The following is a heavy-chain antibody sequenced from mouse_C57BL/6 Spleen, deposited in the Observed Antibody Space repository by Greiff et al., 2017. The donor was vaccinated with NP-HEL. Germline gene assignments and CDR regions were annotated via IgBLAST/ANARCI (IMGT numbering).Heavy chain of an antibody. CDR3: ARSRIDSNFDY. CDR2: IYPGDGDT. CDR1: GYAFSSYW. Sequence: QVQLQQSGAELVKPGASVKISCKASGYAFSSYWMNWVKQRPGKGLEWIGQIYPGDGDTNYNGKFKGKATLTADKSSSTAYMQLSSLTSEDSAVYFGARSRIDSNFDYWGQGTTLTVSS. J-gene: IGHJ2*01. V-gene: IGHV1-80*01. D-gene: IGHD2-5*01.